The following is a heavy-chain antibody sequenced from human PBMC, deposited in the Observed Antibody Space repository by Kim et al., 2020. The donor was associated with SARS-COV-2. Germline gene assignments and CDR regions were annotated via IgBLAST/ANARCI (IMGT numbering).Heavy chain of an antibody. Sequence: GYTTTYEDAVEGRSTISRDNSKTTLYLQMSRLRAEDTAIYYCANPRQPDYWGQGTLVTVSS. CDR3: ANPRQPDY. D-gene: IGHD6-13*01. V-gene: IGHV3-23*01. CDR2: GYTT. J-gene: IGHJ4*02.